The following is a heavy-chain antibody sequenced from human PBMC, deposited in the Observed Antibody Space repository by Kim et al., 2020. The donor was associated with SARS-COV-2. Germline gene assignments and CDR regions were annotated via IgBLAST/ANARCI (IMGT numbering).Heavy chain of an antibody. J-gene: IGHJ6*02. CDR1: GFTFSSYW. D-gene: IGHD3-3*01. CDR3: ARDPDHLRRFYGMDV. CDR2: IKQDGSEK. V-gene: IGHV3-7*03. Sequence: GGSLRLSCAASGFTFSSYWMSCVRQAPGKGLEWVANIKQDGSEKYYVDSVKGRFTISRDNAKNSLYLQMNSLRAEDTAVYYCARDPDHLRRFYGMDVWGQGTTVTVSS.